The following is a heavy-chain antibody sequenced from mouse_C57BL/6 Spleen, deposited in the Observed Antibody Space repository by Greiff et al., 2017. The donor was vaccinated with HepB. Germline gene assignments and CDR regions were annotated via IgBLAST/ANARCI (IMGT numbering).Heavy chain of an antibody. V-gene: IGHV1-55*01. CDR1: GYTFTSYW. J-gene: IGHJ2*01. Sequence: QVHVKQPGAELVKPGASVKMSCKASGYTFTSYWITWVKQRPGQGLEWIGDIYPGSGSTNYNEKFKSKATLTVDTSSSTAYMQLSSLTSEDAAVYYCAKACYDGFDYWGQGTTLTVSS. CDR3: AKACYDGFDY. CDR2: IYPGSGST. D-gene: IGHD2-12*01.